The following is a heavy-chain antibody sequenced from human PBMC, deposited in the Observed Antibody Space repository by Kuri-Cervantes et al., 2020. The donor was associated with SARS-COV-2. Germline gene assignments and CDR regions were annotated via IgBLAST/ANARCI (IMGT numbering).Heavy chain of an antibody. V-gene: IGHV4-39*01. CDR1: GGSITSNYN. Sequence: SNTLSLTGTASGGSITSNYNWGWIRQPPGKGLECIGTISYSGHTYYNPSLKSRVAMFIDTSKNQFSLKLYSLTAADTSVYYCARHMYKSNPGDAFDISGRGTLVTVSS. CDR3: ARHMYKSNPGDAFDI. CDR2: ISYSGHT. J-gene: IGHJ3*02. D-gene: IGHD1-20*01.